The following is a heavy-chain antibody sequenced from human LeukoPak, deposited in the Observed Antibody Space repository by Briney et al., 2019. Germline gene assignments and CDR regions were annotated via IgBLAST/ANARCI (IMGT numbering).Heavy chain of an antibody. D-gene: IGHD4-17*01. J-gene: IGHJ4*02. CDR3: ARRGESTSYGDYRFDY. CDR1: GFTFSNYA. V-gene: IGHV3-23*01. Sequence: GGSLRLSCAVSGFTFSNYAMSWVRQAPGKGLEWVSGISGSGESINYADSVKGRFTISRDNSKNTLFLQMNSLRAEDTAVYYCARRGESTSYGDYRFDYWGQGTLVTVSS. CDR2: ISGSGESI.